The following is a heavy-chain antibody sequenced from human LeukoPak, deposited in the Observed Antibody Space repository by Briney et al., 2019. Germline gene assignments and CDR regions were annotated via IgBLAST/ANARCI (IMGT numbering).Heavy chain of an antibody. J-gene: IGHJ5*02. V-gene: IGHV4-39*01. CDR2: IYYSGST. Sequence: KPSETLSLTCTVSGGSISSSGYYWGWIRPPPGEGLGGIASIYYSGSTYYNPSLKSRVTISVDTSKNQLSLKLSSLTAADTAVYYCARHEYSGSYYGLSWFDPWGQGTLVTVSS. D-gene: IGHD1-26*01. CDR1: GGSISSSGYY. CDR3: ARHEYSGSYYGLSWFDP.